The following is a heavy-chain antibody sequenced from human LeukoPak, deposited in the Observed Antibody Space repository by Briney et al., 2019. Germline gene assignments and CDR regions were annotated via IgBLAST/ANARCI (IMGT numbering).Heavy chain of an antibody. D-gene: IGHD6-19*01. CDR3: ARGRQQWLVPLDY. Sequence: SETLSLTCAVYGGSFSGYYWSWIRQPPGKGLEWIGEINRSGSTNYNPSLKSRVTISVDTSKNQFSLKLSSVTAADTAVYYCARGRQQWLVPLDYWGQGTLVTVSS. J-gene: IGHJ4*02. V-gene: IGHV4-34*01. CDR2: INRSGST. CDR1: GGSFSGYY.